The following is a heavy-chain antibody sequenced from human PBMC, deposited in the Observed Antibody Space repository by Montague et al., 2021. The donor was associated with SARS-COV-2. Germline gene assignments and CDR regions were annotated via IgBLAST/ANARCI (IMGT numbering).Heavy chain of an antibody. Sequence: SETLSLTCTVSGASVGSSDWGWIRQSPGQGLQWIGHLYSGRSTDYNPSRKSRATMYKDTSKNQFSLKVRSVTAADTAVYYCARETKTADAFDKWGQGTMVTVSS. J-gene: IGHJ3*02. CDR3: ARETKTADAFDK. D-gene: IGHD1-14*01. V-gene: IGHV4-59*02. CDR2: LYSGRST. CDR1: GASVGSSD.